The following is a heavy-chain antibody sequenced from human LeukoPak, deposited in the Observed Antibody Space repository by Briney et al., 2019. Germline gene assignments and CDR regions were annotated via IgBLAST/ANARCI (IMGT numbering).Heavy chain of an antibody. Sequence: GGSLRLSCAAAGFTFSHYGMHWVRQAPGKGLEWVAVIWSDGTNKYYAESVKGRFTISRDDSGNTVYLQMNSLRPEDTGVYYCAKDAQRGFDYSNALEYWGQGTPVTVST. CDR3: AKDAQRGFDYSNALEY. CDR1: GFTFSHYG. V-gene: IGHV3-33*06. D-gene: IGHD4-11*01. CDR2: IWSDGTNK. J-gene: IGHJ4*02.